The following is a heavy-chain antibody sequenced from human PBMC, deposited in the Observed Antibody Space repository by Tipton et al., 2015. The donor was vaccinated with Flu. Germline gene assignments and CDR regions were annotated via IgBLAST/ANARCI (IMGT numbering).Heavy chain of an antibody. D-gene: IGHD5-12*01. J-gene: IGHJ3*02. CDR2: ISTSGST. CDR3: ARDLRGYSGYTGGGAFDM. CDR1: GGSISTSY. V-gene: IGHV4-4*07. Sequence: TLSLTCTVSGGSISTSYWSWIRQPAGKGLEWIGRISTSGSTNYNASLESRVTLSRDTSKNHISLRLTSATAADTALYYYARDLRGYSGYTGGGAFDMWGRGIMVIVSS.